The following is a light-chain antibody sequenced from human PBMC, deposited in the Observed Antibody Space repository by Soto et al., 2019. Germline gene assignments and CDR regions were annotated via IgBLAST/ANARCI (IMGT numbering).Light chain of an antibody. J-gene: IGKJ1*01. CDR3: QQYSNPPWT. Sequence: DIVMTQSPDSLAVSLGERAIISCKSSQSLLYRYNNKNYLAWYQQKPGQSPKLLLYWASTRESGVPDRFSGSGSGTDFTLSISSLQAEDVAVYFCQQYSNPPWTFGQGTKVDIK. CDR2: WAS. CDR1: QSLLYRYNNKNY. V-gene: IGKV4-1*01.